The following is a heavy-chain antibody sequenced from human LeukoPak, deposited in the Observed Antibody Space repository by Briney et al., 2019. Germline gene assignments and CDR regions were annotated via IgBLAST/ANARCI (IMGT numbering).Heavy chain of an antibody. J-gene: IGHJ4*02. V-gene: IGHV4-39*07. CDR3: ARGRRGYSYGFDY. D-gene: IGHD5-18*01. Sequence: PSETLSLTCTVSGGSVRSSSYYWGWIRQPPGKGLEWIGEINHSGSTNYNPSLKSRVTISVDTSKNQFSLELSSVTAADTAVYYCARGRRGYSYGFDYWGQGTLVTVSS. CDR1: GGSVRSSSYY. CDR2: INHSGST.